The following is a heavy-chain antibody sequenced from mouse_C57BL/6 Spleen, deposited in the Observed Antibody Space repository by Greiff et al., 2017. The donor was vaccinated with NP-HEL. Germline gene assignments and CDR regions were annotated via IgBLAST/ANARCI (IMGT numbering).Heavy chain of an antibody. V-gene: IGHV1-19*01. CDR3: ARIITTYWYFDV. CDR2: INPYNGGT. CDR1: GYTFTDYY. Sequence: EVQLQQSGPVLVKPGASVKMSCKASGYTFTDYYMNWVKQSHGKSLEWIGVINPYNGGTSYNQKFKGKATLTVDKSSSTAYMELNSLTSEDSAVYYCARIITTYWYFDVWGTGTTVTVSS. J-gene: IGHJ1*03. D-gene: IGHD1-1*01.